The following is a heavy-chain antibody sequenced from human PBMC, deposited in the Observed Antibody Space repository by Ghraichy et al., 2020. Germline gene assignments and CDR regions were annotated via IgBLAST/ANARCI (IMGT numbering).Heavy chain of an antibody. D-gene: IGHD5-12*01. CDR2: FDPEDGET. Sequence: ASVKVSCKVSGYTLTELSMHWVRQAPGKGLEWMGGFDPEDGETIYAQKFQGRVTMTEDTSTDTAYMELSSLRSEDTAVYYCATIGYDLQIYYFDYWGQGTLVTVSS. CDR1: GYTLTELS. V-gene: IGHV1-24*01. CDR3: ATIGYDLQIYYFDY. J-gene: IGHJ4*02.